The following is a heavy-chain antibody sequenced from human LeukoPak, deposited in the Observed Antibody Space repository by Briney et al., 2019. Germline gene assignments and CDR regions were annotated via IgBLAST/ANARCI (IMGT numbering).Heavy chain of an antibody. Sequence: ASVKVSCKVSGYTLSESSMHWVRQAPGQGLEWMAWINPNSGGTNYAQKFEGRVTMTRDTSISTAYMELSRLRSDDTAVYYCARDGNFDYWGQGTLVTVSS. J-gene: IGHJ4*02. D-gene: IGHD1-26*01. CDR1: GYTLSESS. CDR3: ARDGNFDY. CDR2: INPNSGGT. V-gene: IGHV1-2*02.